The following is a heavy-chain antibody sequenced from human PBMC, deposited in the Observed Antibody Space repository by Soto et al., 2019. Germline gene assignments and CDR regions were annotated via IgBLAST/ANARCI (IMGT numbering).Heavy chain of an antibody. J-gene: IGHJ4*02. V-gene: IGHV4-4*07. CDR3: ARDGYYDSSGYHIDY. Sequence: PSETLSLTCTVSGGSISTYDWSWIRQPAGKGLEWIGRIYSSGSTNYNPSLKSRLTMSVDTSKNQVSLTLSSVTAADTAVYYCARDGYYDSSGYHIDYWGQGTLVTVSS. CDR1: GGSISTYD. D-gene: IGHD3-22*01. CDR2: IYSSGST.